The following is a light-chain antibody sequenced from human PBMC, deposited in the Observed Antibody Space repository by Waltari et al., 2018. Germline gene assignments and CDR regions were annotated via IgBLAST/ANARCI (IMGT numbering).Light chain of an antibody. J-gene: IGLJ1*01. V-gene: IGLV1-47*01. CDR2: RNN. CDR1: SSNIGSNY. CDR3: AAWDDSLSGLYV. Sequence: QSVLTQPPSASGTPGQRVTISCSGRSSNIGSNYVYWYQQLPGTAPKLLIYRNNQRPSGVPVRFSVSKSATSASLAISGLRSEDEADYYWAAWDDSLSGLYVFGTGTKVTVL.